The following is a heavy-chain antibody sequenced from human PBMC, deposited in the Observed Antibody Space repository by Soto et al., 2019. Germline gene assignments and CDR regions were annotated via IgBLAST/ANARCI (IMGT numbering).Heavy chain of an antibody. V-gene: IGHV3-9*01. J-gene: IGHJ4*02. D-gene: IGHD6-19*01. CDR1: GFAFDEFA. CDR2: ISWNSGSI. CDR3: AKDGGAGQYYFDY. Sequence: GGSLRLSCAASGFAFDEFAMNWVRQAPGKGLEWVSGISWNSGSIGYADSVKGRFTISRDNAKNSLYLQMNSLRAEDTALYYCAKDGGAGQYYFDYWGQGTLVTVSS.